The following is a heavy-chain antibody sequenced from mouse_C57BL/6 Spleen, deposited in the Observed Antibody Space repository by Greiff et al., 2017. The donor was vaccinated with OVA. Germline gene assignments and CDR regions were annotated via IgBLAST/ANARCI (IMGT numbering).Heavy chain of an antibody. CDR1: GYTFTSYW. D-gene: IGHD1-1*01. CDR3: ARGGYYGSSYDAMDY. V-gene: IGHV1-52*01. CDR2: IDPSDSET. Sequence: QVQLQQPGAELVRPGSSVKLSCKASGYTFTSYWMHWVKQRPIQGLEWIGNIDPSDSETHYNQKFKDKATLTVDKSSSTAYMQLSSLTSEDSAVYYCARGGYYGSSYDAMDYWGQGTSVTVSS. J-gene: IGHJ4*01.